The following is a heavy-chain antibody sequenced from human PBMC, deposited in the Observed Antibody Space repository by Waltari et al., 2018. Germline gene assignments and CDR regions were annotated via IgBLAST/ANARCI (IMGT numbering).Heavy chain of an antibody. CDR3: ARDISRRTIAARPRWFDP. J-gene: IGHJ5*02. Sequence: QLQLQESGPGLVKPSETLSLTCTVSGGSISSSSYYWGWIRQPPGKGLEWIGSSYYSGSTYYNPSLKSRVTISVDTSKNQFSLKLSSVTAADTAVYYCARDISRRTIAARPRWFDPWGQGTLVTVSS. CDR2: SYYSGST. V-gene: IGHV4-39*07. D-gene: IGHD6-6*01. CDR1: GGSISSSSYY.